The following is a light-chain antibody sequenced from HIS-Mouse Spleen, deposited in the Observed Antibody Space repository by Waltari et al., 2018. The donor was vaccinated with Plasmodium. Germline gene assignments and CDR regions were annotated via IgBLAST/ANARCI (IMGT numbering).Light chain of an antibody. CDR2: KDS. CDR1: AFPKQY. CDR3: QSADSSGTPNWV. V-gene: IGLV3-25*03. J-gene: IGLJ3*02. Sequence: SYELPQPPSVSVSPGQTARITCSGDAFPKQYAYWYQQKPGQAPVLVIYKDSERPSGIPERFSGSSSGTTVTLTISGVQAEDEADYYCQSADSSGTPNWVFGGGTKLTVL.